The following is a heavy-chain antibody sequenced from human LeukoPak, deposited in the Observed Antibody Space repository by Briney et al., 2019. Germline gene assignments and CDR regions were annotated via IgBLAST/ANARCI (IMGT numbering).Heavy chain of an antibody. CDR3: ARGPVTARSNAFDI. J-gene: IGHJ3*02. Sequence: SETLSLTCTVSGGSISSGGYYWSWIRQHPGKGLEWIGYIYYSGSTYYNPSLKSRVTISVDTSKNQFSLKLSSVTAADTAVYYCARGPVTARSNAFDIWGQGTMVTVSS. CDR1: GGSISSGGYY. CDR2: IYYSGST. D-gene: IGHD6-6*01. V-gene: IGHV4-31*03.